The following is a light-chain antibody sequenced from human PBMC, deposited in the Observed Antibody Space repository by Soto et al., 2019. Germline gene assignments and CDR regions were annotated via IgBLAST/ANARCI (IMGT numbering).Light chain of an antibody. J-gene: IGKJ1*01. CDR3: KQYNNWPRT. CDR1: QSVRSN. Sequence: EIVMTQSPATLSVSPGERATLSCRASQSVRSNLAWYQQKPAQAPRLLIYGASTRATGIPARFSGSGSGTDFTHTISRQQSEDFAVYYCKQYNNWPRTFGQGTKVEIK. V-gene: IGKV3-15*01. CDR2: GAS.